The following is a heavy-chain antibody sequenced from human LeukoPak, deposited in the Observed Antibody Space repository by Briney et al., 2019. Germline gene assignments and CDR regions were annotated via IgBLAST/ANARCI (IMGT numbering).Heavy chain of an antibody. CDR1: GGSFSGYY. V-gene: IGHV4-34*01. CDR3: ARVPTVVTPFDY. D-gene: IGHD4-23*01. Sequence: SETLSLTCAVYGGSFSGYYWSWIRQPPGKGLEWIGSIYYSGSTYYNPSLKSRVTISVDTSKNQFSLKLSSVTAADTAVYYCARVPTVVTPFDYWGQGTLVTVSS. J-gene: IGHJ4*02. CDR2: IYYSGST.